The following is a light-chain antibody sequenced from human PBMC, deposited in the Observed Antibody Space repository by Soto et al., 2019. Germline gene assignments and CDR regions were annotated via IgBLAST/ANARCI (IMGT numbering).Light chain of an antibody. CDR1: QSISSW. Sequence: DIQLTQSPSTLSASVGDRVTITCRASQSISSWLAWYQQKPGKAPKLLVYKASSLESGVPSRFSGSGSGTEFTLNISTLQPDDFATYYCQQYETYPLTFGGGTKVEIK. CDR2: KAS. J-gene: IGKJ4*01. V-gene: IGKV1-5*03. CDR3: QQYETYPLT.